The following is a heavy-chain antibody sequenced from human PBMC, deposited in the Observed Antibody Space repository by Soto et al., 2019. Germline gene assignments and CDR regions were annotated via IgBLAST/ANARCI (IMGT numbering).Heavy chain of an antibody. CDR1: GFSFTYAW. CDR3: ANQRRYSSSSRSSWEYYYGMDV. V-gene: IGHV3-15*01. Sequence: GGSLRLSCAASGFSFTYAWMSWVRQAPGKGLEWVGRIKSKTDGGTTHYSAPVKGRFSISRDDSANTLYPQMNSLRAEDTAVYYCANQRRYSSSSRSSWEYYYGMDVWGQGTTVTVSS. J-gene: IGHJ6*02. D-gene: IGHD6-6*01. CDR2: IKSKTDGGTT.